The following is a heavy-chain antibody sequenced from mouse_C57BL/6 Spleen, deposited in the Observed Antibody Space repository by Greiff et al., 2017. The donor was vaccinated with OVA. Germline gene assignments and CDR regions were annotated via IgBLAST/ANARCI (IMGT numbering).Heavy chain of an antibody. CDR3: ARPTVVADYAMDY. J-gene: IGHJ4*01. CDR2: IHPNSGST. V-gene: IGHV1-64*01. D-gene: IGHD1-1*01. CDR1: GYTFTSYW. Sequence: QVHVKQPGAELVKPGASVKLSCKASGYTFTSYWMHWVKQRPGQGLEWIGMIHPNSGSTNYNEKFKSKATLTVDKSSSTAYMQLSSLTSEDSAVYYCARPTVVADYAMDYWGQGTSVTVSS.